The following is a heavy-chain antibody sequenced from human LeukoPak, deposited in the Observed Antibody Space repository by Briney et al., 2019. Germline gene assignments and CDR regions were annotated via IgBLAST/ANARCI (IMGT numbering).Heavy chain of an antibody. Sequence: EASVKVSCKASGGTFNNFAICWVRQAPGQGLEWMGGIFPVFGTPTYAQKFQGRVTITADESTRTAHMELRSLRSDDTAVYYCARPNTAMADYWGQGTLVTVSS. CDR1: GGTFNNFA. CDR2: IFPVFGTP. V-gene: IGHV1-69*01. CDR3: ARPNTAMADY. J-gene: IGHJ4*02. D-gene: IGHD5-18*01.